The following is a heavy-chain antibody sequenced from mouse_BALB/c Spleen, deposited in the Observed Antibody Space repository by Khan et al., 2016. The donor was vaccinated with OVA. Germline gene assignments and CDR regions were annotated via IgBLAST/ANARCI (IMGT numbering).Heavy chain of an antibody. CDR2: IDPSKSET. D-gene: IGHD3-1*01. V-gene: IGHV1S127*01. Sequence: QVRLQQPGPELVRPGASVKMSCKASGYTFTSFWIHWAKQRPGQGLEWIGMIDPSKSETRLNQKFKDKATLNVDKSSNTAYMQHSRLTSEDSAVLSCTGAGYGGPVAYWGRGTLVTVSA. J-gene: IGHJ3*01. CDR3: TGAGYGGPVAY. CDR1: GYTFTSFW.